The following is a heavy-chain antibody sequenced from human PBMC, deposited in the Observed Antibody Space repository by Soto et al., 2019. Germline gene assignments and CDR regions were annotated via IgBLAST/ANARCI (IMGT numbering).Heavy chain of an antibody. D-gene: IGHD2-8*01. J-gene: IGHJ4*01. CDR1: GFTFSSYA. Sequence: EVQLLESGGGLVQPGGSLRLSCTASGFTFSSYAMSWVRQAPGKELEWVSTISGKSGKTNYAESVKGRFSISRDNSKNTVHLQLDSLRAEDTAVYFCAKLGFVLMELYYFHQWGHGTLVTVSS. V-gene: IGHV3-23*01. CDR3: AKLGFVLMELYYFHQ. CDR2: ISGKSGKT.